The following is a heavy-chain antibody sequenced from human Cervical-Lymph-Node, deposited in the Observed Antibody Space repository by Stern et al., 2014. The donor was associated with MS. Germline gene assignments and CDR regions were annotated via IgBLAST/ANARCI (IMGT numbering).Heavy chain of an antibody. V-gene: IGHV4-4*02. Sequence: VQLQESGPGLVKPSGTLSLTCAVSGGSISSSNWWSWVRQPPGKGLEWIGEIYHSGSTNYKPSLKSRVTISRDKSQNQFSLKLSSVTAADTAVYYCARGWDGYKQFDYWGQGTLVTVSS. CDR1: GGSISSSNW. CDR2: IYHSGST. D-gene: IGHD5-24*01. CDR3: ARGWDGYKQFDY. J-gene: IGHJ4*02.